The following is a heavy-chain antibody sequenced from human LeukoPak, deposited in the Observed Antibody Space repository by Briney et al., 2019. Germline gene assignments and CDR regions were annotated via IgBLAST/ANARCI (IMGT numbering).Heavy chain of an antibody. D-gene: IGHD4-17*01. V-gene: IGHV3-30*02. CDR3: VKDPYSGDFAEYFQS. CDR1: GFIFRSYG. Sequence: GGSLRLSCVASGFIFRSYGMHWVRQAPGSGLEWVAFIRYDGDKEDYVDSVKGRFTISRDNSKNMVYLQMDSLRVDDTAVYYCVKDPYSGDFAEYFQSWGQGTLVTVSS. CDR2: IRYDGDKE. J-gene: IGHJ1*01.